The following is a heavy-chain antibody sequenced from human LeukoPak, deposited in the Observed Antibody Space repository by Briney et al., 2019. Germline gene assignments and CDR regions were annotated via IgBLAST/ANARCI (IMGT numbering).Heavy chain of an antibody. Sequence: PGGSLRLSCAASGFTFSSYAMSWVRQAPGKGLEWASAISGSGGSTYYADSVKGRFTISRDNSKNTLYLQMNSLRAEDTAVYYCARLPPPYYYDSSGYIPPDYWGQGTLVTVSS. D-gene: IGHD3-22*01. CDR2: ISGSGGST. CDR3: ARLPPPYYYDSSGYIPPDY. J-gene: IGHJ4*02. CDR1: GFTFSSYA. V-gene: IGHV3-23*01.